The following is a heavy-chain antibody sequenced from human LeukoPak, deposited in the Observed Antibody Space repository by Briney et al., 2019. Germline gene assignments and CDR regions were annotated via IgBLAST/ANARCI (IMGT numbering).Heavy chain of an antibody. V-gene: IGHV3-53*01. D-gene: IGHD5-24*01. Sequence: GGSLRLSCAASGFTVSSNYMSWVRQAPGKGLEWVSVIYSGGSTYYADSVKGRFTISRDNSKNMLYLQMNSLRAEDTAVYYCARDGHKDPLEMATTYYFDYWGQGTLVTVSS. J-gene: IGHJ4*02. CDR3: ARDGHKDPLEMATTYYFDY. CDR2: IYSGGST. CDR1: GFTVSSNY.